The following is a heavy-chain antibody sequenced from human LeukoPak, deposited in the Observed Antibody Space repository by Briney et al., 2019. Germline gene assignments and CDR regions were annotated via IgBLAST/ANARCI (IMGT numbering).Heavy chain of an antibody. V-gene: IGHV4-59*01. CDR3: ARLALIGLWFDP. CDR1: GGSISSYY. D-gene: IGHD3-3*02. CDR2: IYYSGST. J-gene: IGHJ5*02. Sequence: SETLSLTCTVSGGSISSYYWSWIRQPPGKGLEWIGYIYYSGSTNYNPSLKSRVTISVDTSKNQFSLKLSSVTAADTAVYYCARLALIGLWFDPWGQGTLVTVSS.